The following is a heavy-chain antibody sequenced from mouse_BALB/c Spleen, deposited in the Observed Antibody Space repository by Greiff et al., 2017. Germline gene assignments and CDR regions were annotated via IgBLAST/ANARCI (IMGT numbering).Heavy chain of an antibody. D-gene: IGHD2-14*01. CDR3: ARDYRYGDY. Sequence: VQLQQPGAELVKPGASVKLSCKASGYTFTSYWMHWVKQRPGQGLEWIGEINPSNGRTNYNEKFKSKATLTVDKSSSTAYMQLSSLTSEDSAVYYCARDYRYGDYWGQGTTLTVSS. J-gene: IGHJ2*01. CDR1: GYTFTSYW. CDR2: INPSNGRT. V-gene: IGHV1S81*02.